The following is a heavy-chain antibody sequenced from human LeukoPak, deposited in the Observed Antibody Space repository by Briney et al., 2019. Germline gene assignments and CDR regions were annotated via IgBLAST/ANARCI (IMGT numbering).Heavy chain of an antibody. CDR1: GFTFSSYG. D-gene: IGHD2-2*01. J-gene: IGHJ6*04. CDR2: IWYDGSNK. Sequence: GGSLRLSCAASGFTFSSYGMHWVRQAPGKGLEWVAVIWYDGSNKYYADSVKGRFTISRDNSKNTLYLQMNSLRAEDTAVYYCARSGGYCSSTSCYYYYGMDVWGKGTPVTVSS. V-gene: IGHV3-33*01. CDR3: ARSGGYCSSTSCYYYYGMDV.